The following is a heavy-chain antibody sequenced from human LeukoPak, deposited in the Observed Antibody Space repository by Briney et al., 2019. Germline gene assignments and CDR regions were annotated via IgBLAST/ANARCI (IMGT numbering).Heavy chain of an antibody. D-gene: IGHD4-11*01. J-gene: IGHJ4*02. CDR1: GYTFTSYY. CDR3: ARGDGGYSNYVSPEYYFDY. V-gene: IGHV1-46*01. CDR2: INPSGGST. Sequence: ASAKVSCKASGYTFTSYYMHWVRQAPGQGLEWMGIINPSGGSTSYAQKFQGRVTMTRDMSTSTVYMELSSLRSEDTAVYYCARGDGGYSNYVSPEYYFDYWGQGTLVTVSS.